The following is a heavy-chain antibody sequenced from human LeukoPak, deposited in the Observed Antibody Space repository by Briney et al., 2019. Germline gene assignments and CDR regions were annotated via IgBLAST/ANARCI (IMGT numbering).Heavy chain of an antibody. J-gene: IGHJ3*02. CDR1: GGSISSYY. D-gene: IGHD3-16*01. V-gene: IGHV4-59*08. CDR3: ARHAYPTSFDI. Sequence: SETLSLTCTVSGGSISSYYWSWIRQPPGRGLEWIGYIYYSGSTNYNPSLKSRVTISVDTSKNQFSLKLSSVTAADTAVYYCARHAYPTSFDIWGQGTMVTVSS. CDR2: IYYSGST.